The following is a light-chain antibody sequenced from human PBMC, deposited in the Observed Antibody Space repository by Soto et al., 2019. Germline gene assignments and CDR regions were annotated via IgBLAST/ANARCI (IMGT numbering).Light chain of an antibody. CDR2: DAS. Sequence: EIVLTQSPATLSLSPGDRATLSCGASQSVTYKIAWYQQKPGLAPTLLIYDASTRAIGIPDRFSGGGSGTDFPPTISSLEPEDFAVYYCQHYAKSVWTFGQGTKVEIK. V-gene: IGKV3D-20*01. CDR1: QSVTYK. CDR3: QHYAKSVWT. J-gene: IGKJ1*01.